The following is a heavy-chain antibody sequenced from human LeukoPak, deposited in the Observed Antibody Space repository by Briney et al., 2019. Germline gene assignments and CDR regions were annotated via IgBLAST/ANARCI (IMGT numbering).Heavy chain of an antibody. CDR2: INTYNGDT. J-gene: IGHJ4*02. D-gene: IGHD1-26*01. CDR3: ATDTIGGSYCDH. CDR1: GYTFTSYG. V-gene: IGHV1-18*01. Sequence: ASVKVSCKASGYTFTSYGISWVRQAPGQGLEWMGWINTYNGDTKYAQKLQGRVTMTTDTSTSTAYMELRSLRSDDTAVYYCATDTIGGSYCDHWGQGSLVTVSS.